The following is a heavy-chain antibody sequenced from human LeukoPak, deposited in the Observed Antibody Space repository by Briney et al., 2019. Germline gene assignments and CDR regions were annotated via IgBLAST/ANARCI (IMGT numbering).Heavy chain of an antibody. Sequence: SETLSLTCTVSGGSISSYYWSWIRQPPGKGLEWIGYIYYSGSTNYNPSLKSRVTISVDTSKNQFSLKLSSVTAADTAVYNCARGVDFWSGYYSPRFDYWGQGTLVTVSS. CDR2: IYYSGST. J-gene: IGHJ4*02. D-gene: IGHD3-3*01. V-gene: IGHV4-59*01. CDR3: ARGVDFWSGYYSPRFDY. CDR1: GGSISSYY.